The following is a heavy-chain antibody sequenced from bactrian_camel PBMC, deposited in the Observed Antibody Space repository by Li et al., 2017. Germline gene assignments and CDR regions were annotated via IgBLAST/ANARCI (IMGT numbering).Heavy chain of an antibody. J-gene: IGHJ4*01. V-gene: IGHV3S67*01. D-gene: IGHD6*01. CDR1: GDTRNSYC. Sequence: VQLVESGGGPVQAGGSLRLSCVASGDTRNSYCMAWFRQAPGKEREGVAAAGDDDVTSYTDSVKGRFTISRDSAKNTVYLQMNNLQSEDTATYYCAEGRGSRGEHCYSLNYWGQGTQVTVS. CDR3: AEGRGSRGEHCYSLNY. CDR2: AGDDDVT.